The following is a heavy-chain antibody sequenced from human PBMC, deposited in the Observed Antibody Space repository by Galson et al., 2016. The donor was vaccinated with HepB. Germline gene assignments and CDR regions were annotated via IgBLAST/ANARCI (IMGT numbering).Heavy chain of an antibody. V-gene: IGHV3-53*01. D-gene: IGHD6-19*01. Sequence: SLRLSCAASGFTVSSSTLSWVRQAPGKGLEWVSLILSNGGTYCTDSVKGRFSISRDTSKNTVYLQMNSLRAEDTAIYYCATYDTVTGKLDPWGQGTPVTVTS. CDR1: GFTVSSST. CDR2: ILSNGGT. J-gene: IGHJ5*02. CDR3: ATYDTVTGKLDP.